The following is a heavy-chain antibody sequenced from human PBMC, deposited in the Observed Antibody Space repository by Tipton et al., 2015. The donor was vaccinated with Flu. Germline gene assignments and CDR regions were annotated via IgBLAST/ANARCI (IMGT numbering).Heavy chain of an antibody. CDR1: GASISSRSYY. CDR3: ARGSGSGTFVIFDY. J-gene: IGHJ4*02. V-gene: IGHV4-39*07. Sequence: LRLSCTVSGASISSRSYYWGWIRQPPGKGLEWIGCIYSSGSTYYNPSLKSRVTMSVDTSKNQFSLSLSSVTAADTAVYYCARGSGSGTFVIFDYWGQGTLVAVSS. D-gene: IGHD3-10*01. CDR2: IYSSGST.